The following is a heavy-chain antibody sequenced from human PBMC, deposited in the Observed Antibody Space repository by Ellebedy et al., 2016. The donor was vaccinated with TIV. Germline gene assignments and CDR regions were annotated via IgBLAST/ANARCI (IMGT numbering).Heavy chain of an antibody. J-gene: IGHJ6*02. D-gene: IGHD2/OR15-2a*01. CDR1: GFSFSNFA. Sequence: GESLKISCAVSGFSFSNFAMNWVRQAPGKGLEWVTVIIGSGGNTKYVDSVKGRFTISRDNSKNTLFLQMNSLRGEDTAVYYCARSPKDHFYHGMDVWGQGTTVTVSS. CDR3: ARSPKDHFYHGMDV. V-gene: IGHV3-23*01. CDR2: IIGSGGNT.